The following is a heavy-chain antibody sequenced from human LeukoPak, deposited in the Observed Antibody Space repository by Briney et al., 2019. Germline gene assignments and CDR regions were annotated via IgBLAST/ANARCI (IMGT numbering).Heavy chain of an antibody. D-gene: IGHD2-2*01. Sequence: GGSLRLSCAASGFTFSSYWMHWVRQAPGKGLVWVSRINSDGSSTSYADSVKGRFTISRDNAKNTLYLQMNSLRAEDTAVYYCARQYQLLYYYYYGMGVWGQGTTVTVSS. J-gene: IGHJ6*02. V-gene: IGHV3-74*01. CDR1: GFTFSSYW. CDR2: INSDGSST. CDR3: ARQYQLLYYYYYGMGV.